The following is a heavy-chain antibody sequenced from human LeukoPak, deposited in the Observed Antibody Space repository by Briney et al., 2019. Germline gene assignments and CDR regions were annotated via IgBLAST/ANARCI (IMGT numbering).Heavy chain of an antibody. CDR3: ARNEPPVSVVGAFDV. CDR2: INPDNGKT. V-gene: IGHV1-2*02. J-gene: IGHJ3*01. D-gene: IGHD1-1*01. Sequence: ASVKVSCKASGYNFNSYYIHWVRQAPGQGLTWMGWINPDNGKTRYAPRFQGRVTMTWDTSINTAYVDLTGLRSDDTAVYYCARNEPPVSVVGAFDVWGQGTVVTASS. CDR1: GYNFNSYY.